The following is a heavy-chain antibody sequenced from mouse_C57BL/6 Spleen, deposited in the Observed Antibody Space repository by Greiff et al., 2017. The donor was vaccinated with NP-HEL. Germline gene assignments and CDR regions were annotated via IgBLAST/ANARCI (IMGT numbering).Heavy chain of an antibody. CDR1: GFTFSSYG. CDR2: ISSGGSYT. J-gene: IGHJ2*01. D-gene: IGHD3-2*02. V-gene: IGHV5-6*01. CDR3: ARPSGEFDY. Sequence: EVMLVESGGDLVKPGGSLKLSCAASGFTFSSYGMSWVRQTPAKRLAWVATISSGGSYTYYPDSVKGRFTISRDNAKNTLYLQMSSLKSEDTAMYYCARPSGEFDYWGQGTTLTVSS.